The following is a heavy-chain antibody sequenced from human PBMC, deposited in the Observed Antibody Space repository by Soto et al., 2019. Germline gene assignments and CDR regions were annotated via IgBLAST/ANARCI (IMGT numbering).Heavy chain of an antibody. CDR1: GFTFSNYA. D-gene: IGHD3-10*01. J-gene: IGHJ4*02. CDR3: AKERLGRGVDY. Sequence: HPGGSLRLSCAASGFTFSNYAMTWVRQAPGKGLEWVSTINNSGGSTYYADSVKGRFTISRDNSKNTLYLQVNSLRAEDTAVYYCAKERLGRGVDYWGQGTLVTAPQ. CDR2: INNSGGST. V-gene: IGHV3-23*01.